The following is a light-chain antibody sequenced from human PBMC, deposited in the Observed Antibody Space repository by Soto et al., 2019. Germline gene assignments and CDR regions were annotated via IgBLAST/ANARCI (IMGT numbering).Light chain of an antibody. V-gene: IGLV4-69*01. Sequence: QSVLTQSPSASASLGASVKLTCTLSSRHSSYAIAWHQQQPEKGPRYLMKLNSDGRHTKGDGIPDRFSGSSSGTERYLTISSLQSEDEADYYCQTWGTGILAFGGGTKLTVL. CDR1: SRHSSYA. CDR3: QTWGTGILA. J-gene: IGLJ2*01. CDR2: LNSDGRH.